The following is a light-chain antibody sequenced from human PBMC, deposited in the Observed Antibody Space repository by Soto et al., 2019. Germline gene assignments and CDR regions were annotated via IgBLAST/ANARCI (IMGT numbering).Light chain of an antibody. J-gene: IGLJ1*01. CDR1: SSNIGAGYD. CDR2: GNS. V-gene: IGLV1-40*01. Sequence: QSVLTQPPSVSGVPGQRVTISCTGSSSNIGAGYDVHWYQQFPGTAPKLLIYGNSNRPSGVPDRFSGSKSGTSASLAITGLQAEDEADYYCQSYDSSLSGVFGSGTKLTVL. CDR3: QSYDSSLSGV.